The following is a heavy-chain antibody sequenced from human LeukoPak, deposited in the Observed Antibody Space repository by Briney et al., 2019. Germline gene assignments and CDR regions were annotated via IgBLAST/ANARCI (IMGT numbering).Heavy chain of an antibody. CDR1: GGSISRYY. CDR2: INYSGST. CDR3: VRVPAAGTGPDS. D-gene: IGHD6-13*01. J-gene: IGHJ4*02. Sequence: SETLSLTCTVSGGSISRYYWSWIRQPPGKGLEWIGYINYSGSTKYSPSLKSRVTISVDTSKNQFSLKLSSVTAADTAVYYCVRVPAAGTGPDSWGQGILVSVSS. V-gene: IGHV4-59*01.